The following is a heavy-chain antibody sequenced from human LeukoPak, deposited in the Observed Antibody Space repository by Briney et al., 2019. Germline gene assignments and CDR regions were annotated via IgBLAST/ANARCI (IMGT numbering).Heavy chain of an antibody. CDR3: AKMGVVAARPGTFDY. D-gene: IGHD6-6*01. V-gene: IGHV3-23*01. CDR1: EFTFTSYA. J-gene: IGHJ4*02. Sequence: GRSLRLSCAASEFTFTSYAMSWVRQAPGKGLEWVSAISGSGGSTYHADSVKGRFTISRDNSKNTLYLQMNSLRAEDTAVYYCAKMGVVAARPGTFDYWGQGTLVTVSS. CDR2: ISGSGGST.